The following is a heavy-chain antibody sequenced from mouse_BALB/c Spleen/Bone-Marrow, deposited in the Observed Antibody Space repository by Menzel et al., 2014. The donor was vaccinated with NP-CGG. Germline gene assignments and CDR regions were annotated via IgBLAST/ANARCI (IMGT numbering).Heavy chain of an antibody. D-gene: IGHD1-1*01. CDR3: ARPDYYGYLNY. V-gene: IGHV4-1*02. CDR2: INPDSRTK. CDR1: GFDFSSYW. Sequence: EVKLVESGGGLVQPGGSLKLSCAASGFDFSSYWMSWVRQAPGKGLEWIGEINPDSRTKNYSPSLKDKFIISRDNAKNTLYLRLNKVRSEDTALYYCARPDYYGYLNYWGQGTTLTVSS. J-gene: IGHJ2*01.